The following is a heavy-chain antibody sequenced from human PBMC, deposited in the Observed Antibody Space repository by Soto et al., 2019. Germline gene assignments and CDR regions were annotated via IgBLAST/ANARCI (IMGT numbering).Heavy chain of an antibody. Sequence: ASVKVSCKASGYTFTSYYMHWVRQAPGQGLEWMGIINPSGGSTNYAQKFQGRVTMTRDTSTSTVYMELRSLNSDDTAVYYCAIQDGGVVYWGQGTLVTVSS. D-gene: IGHD3-16*01. CDR1: GYTFTSYY. J-gene: IGHJ4*02. CDR2: INPSGGST. CDR3: AIQDGGVVY. V-gene: IGHV1-46*01.